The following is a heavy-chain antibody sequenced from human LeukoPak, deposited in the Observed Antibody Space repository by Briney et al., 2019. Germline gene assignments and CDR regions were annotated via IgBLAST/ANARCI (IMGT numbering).Heavy chain of an antibody. V-gene: IGHV3-30*04. CDR1: GFTFSTYP. CDR3: ARGRSSSFGPDY. J-gene: IGHJ4*02. CDR2: ISYDGNNK. D-gene: IGHD6-6*01. Sequence: PGGSLRLSCAASGFTFSTYPMHWVRQAPGKGLEWVAFISYDGNNKYYADSVKGRFTISRDNAKNSLYLQMNSLRAEDTAVYYCARGRSSSFGPDYWGQGTLVTVSS.